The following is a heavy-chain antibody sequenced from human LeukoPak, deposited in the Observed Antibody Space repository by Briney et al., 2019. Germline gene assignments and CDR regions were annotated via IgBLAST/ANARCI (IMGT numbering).Heavy chain of an antibody. CDR1: GFTFSSYG. CDR3: AKDSGAYGTRGSGMDV. Sequence: GRSLRLSCAASGFTFSSYGMHWVRQAPGKGLEWVAVITYEGSNKFYADSVKGRFSISRDNAKNTLYLQLNSLRAEETAVYYCAKDSGAYGTRGSGMDVWGQGTTVTVSS. D-gene: IGHD5-12*01. J-gene: IGHJ6*02. CDR2: ITYEGSNK. V-gene: IGHV3-30*18.